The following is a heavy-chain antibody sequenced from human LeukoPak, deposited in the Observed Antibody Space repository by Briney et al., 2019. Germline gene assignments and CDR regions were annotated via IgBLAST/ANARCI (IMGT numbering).Heavy chain of an antibody. D-gene: IGHD2-21*02. CDR2: ISGSGGST. Sequence: GGSLRLSCAASGFTFSSYAMSWVRQAPGKGLEWVSAISGSGGSTYYADSVKGRFTISRDNSRNTLYLQMNRLRAEDTAVYYCAKDEHIVVVTATYFDYWGQGTLVTVSS. V-gene: IGHV3-23*01. CDR3: AKDEHIVVVTATYFDY. CDR1: GFTFSSYA. J-gene: IGHJ4*02.